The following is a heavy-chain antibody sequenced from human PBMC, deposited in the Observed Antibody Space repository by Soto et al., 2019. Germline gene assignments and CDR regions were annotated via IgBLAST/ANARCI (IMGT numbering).Heavy chain of an antibody. CDR1: GFTFSSCS. D-gene: IGHD6-25*01. J-gene: IGHJ4*02. CDR3: ASWPDAADY. V-gene: IGHV3-48*02. Sequence: GGSLRLSCAASGFTFSSCSVNWVRQAPGKGLEWLSYISSTSSTIYYADSVKGRFTISRDNAKNSLYLQMNSLRDEDTAVYYCASWPDAADYWGQGTLVTVSS. CDR2: ISSTSSTI.